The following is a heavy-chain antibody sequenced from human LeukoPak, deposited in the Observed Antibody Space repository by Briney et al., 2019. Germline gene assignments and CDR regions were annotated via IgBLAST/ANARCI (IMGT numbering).Heavy chain of an antibody. D-gene: IGHD6-19*01. CDR3: ARVPAVAGSNAFDI. CDR2: IYYSGST. Sequence: SETLSLTCTVSGGSISSYYWSWIRQPPGKGLQWIGYIYYSGSTNYNPSLKSRVTISVDTSKNQFSLKLSSVTAADTAVYYCARVPAVAGSNAFDIWGQGTMVTVSS. J-gene: IGHJ3*02. CDR1: GGSISSYY. V-gene: IGHV4-59*01.